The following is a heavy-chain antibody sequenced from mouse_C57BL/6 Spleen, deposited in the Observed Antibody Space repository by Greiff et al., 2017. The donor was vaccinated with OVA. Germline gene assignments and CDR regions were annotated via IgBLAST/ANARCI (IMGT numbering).Heavy chain of an antibody. J-gene: IGHJ3*01. V-gene: IGHV1-55*01. CDR3: ARSDDYDPAWFAY. CDR1: GYTFTSYW. Sequence: QVQLQQPGAELVKPGASVKMSCKASGYTFTSYWITWVKQRPGQGLEWIGDIYPGSGSTNYNEKFKSKATLTVDTSSSTAYMQLSSLTSEDSAVYYCARSDDYDPAWFAYWGQGTLVTVSA. CDR2: IYPGSGST. D-gene: IGHD2-4*01.